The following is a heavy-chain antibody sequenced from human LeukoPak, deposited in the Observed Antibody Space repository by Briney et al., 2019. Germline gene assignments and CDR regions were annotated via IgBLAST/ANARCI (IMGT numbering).Heavy chain of an antibody. CDR2: ISSDGSTK. V-gene: IGHV3-30*18. CDR1: GFTFSNYG. J-gene: IGHJ4*02. Sequence: GGSLRLSCAASGFTFSNYGMHWVRQAPGKGMEWVSVISSDGSTKYYADSVKGRFTISRDNSKNTLYLQMNSLRAEDTAVYYCANGYCSSTSCYGPTDPFDYWGQGTLVTVSS. CDR3: ANGYCSSTSCYGPTDPFDY. D-gene: IGHD2-2*01.